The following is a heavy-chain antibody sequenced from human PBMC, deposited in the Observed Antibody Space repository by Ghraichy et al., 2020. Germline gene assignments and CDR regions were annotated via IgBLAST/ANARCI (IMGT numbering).Heavy chain of an antibody. V-gene: IGHV3-30*18. CDR3: AKGYYDNSAYYDTDFSDG. Sequence: GGSLRLSCAASGFSFSSYGMYWVRQAPGKGLEWLAVTSCDGSYTYYADSVKGRFTVSRDNSKNTLYLQMNDLRAEDTALYYCAKGYYDNSAYYDTDFSDGWGQGTMVSVSS. J-gene: IGHJ3*01. CDR1: GFSFSSYG. CDR2: TSCDGSYT. D-gene: IGHD3-22*01.